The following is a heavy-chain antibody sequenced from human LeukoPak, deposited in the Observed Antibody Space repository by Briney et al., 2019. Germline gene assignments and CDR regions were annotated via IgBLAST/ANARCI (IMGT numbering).Heavy chain of an antibody. CDR1: GYTFISYG. CDR3: ARVRGRTDWSDP. Sequence: ASVTVVCKASGYTFISYGMSRVQQAPGQGLEWMGWISAYKGNTKYAQKFQGRVTMTTDTSTSTAYMELRSLRSDDTAVYYCARVRGRTDWSDPWAEGALVTVSS. D-gene: IGHD3-16*01. J-gene: IGHJ5*02. CDR2: ISAYKGNT. V-gene: IGHV1-18*04.